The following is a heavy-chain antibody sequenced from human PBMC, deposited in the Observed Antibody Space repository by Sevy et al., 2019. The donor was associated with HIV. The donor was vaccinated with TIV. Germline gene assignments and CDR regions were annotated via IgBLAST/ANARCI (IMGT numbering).Heavy chain of an antibody. V-gene: IGHV3-64D*06. CDR1: GFTFISYA. CDR2: ISSNGGST. CDR3: VKELGYCSSTSCLKYYYYYMDA. D-gene: IGHD2-2*01. Sequence: GGSLRLSCSASGFTFISYAMHWVRQAPGKGLEYVSAISSNGGSTYYADSVKGRFTISRDNSKNTLYLQMSSLRAEDTAVYYCVKELGYCSSTSCLKYYYYYMDAWGKGTTVTVSS. J-gene: IGHJ6*03.